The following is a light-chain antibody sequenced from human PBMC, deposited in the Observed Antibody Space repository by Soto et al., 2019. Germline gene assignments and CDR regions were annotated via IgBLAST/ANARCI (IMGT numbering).Light chain of an antibody. CDR2: GAS. V-gene: IGKV3-20*01. CDR3: QQYGNSPRT. CDR1: QSVASSY. J-gene: IGKJ1*01. Sequence: EIVLTQSPGTLSLSPGERATLSCRASQSVASSYLAWYRQRPGQPPRLLIYGASSRATGIPDRFSGSGSGTDFTLTISRLEPEDFAVYYCQQYGNSPRTFGHGTKVDIK.